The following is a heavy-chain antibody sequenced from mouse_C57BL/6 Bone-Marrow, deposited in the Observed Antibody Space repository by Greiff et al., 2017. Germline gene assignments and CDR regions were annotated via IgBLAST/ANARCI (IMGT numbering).Heavy chain of an antibody. Sequence: EVNVVESGGGLVKPGGSLKLSCAASGFTFSSYTMSWVRQTPEKRLEWVATISGGGGNTYYPDSVKGRFTISRDNAKNTLYLQMSSLRSEDTALYYCASSYYYSSSYYFDYWGQGTTLTVSS. D-gene: IGHD1-1*01. CDR3: ASSYYYSSSYYFDY. J-gene: IGHJ2*01. V-gene: IGHV5-9*01. CDR2: ISGGGGNT. CDR1: GFTFSSYT.